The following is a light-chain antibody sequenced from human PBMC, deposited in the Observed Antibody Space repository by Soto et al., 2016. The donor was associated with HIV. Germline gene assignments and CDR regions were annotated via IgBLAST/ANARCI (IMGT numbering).Light chain of an antibody. CDR3: QAWDSTTNLYV. J-gene: IGLJ1*01. Sequence: SYELTQPPSVSVSPGQTASITCSGRNLGNTYASWYQQKPGQSPLVVIYRDTKRPSGIPERFSGSNSGNTATLTISGTQAMDEADYFCQAWDSTTNLYVFGTGTKVTV. CDR2: RDT. CDR1: NLGNTY. V-gene: IGLV3-1*01.